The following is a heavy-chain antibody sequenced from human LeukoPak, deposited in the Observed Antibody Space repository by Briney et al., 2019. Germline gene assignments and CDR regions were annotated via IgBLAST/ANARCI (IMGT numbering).Heavy chain of an antibody. Sequence: ASVKVSCKASGYTFTGYYMHWVRQAPGQGLEWMGWINPNSGGTNYAQKFQGRVTMTRDTSISTVYMELSRLRSDDTTVYYCARDVQLERLLHWGQGTLVTVSS. D-gene: IGHD1-1*01. V-gene: IGHV1-2*02. J-gene: IGHJ4*02. CDR2: INPNSGGT. CDR3: ARDVQLERLLH. CDR1: GYTFTGYY.